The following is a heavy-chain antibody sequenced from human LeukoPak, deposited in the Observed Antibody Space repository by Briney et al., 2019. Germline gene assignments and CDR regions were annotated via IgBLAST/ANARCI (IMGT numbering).Heavy chain of an antibody. CDR1: GYTFSDFG. D-gene: IGHD2-2*01. CDR3: ASPLGYCSSTSCYSFDY. Sequence: ASVKVSCKASGYTFSDFGISWGRQALGQGLEWMGWISAYNGNADYAQKLQGRVTMTTDTSTSTAYMELRSLRSDDTAVYYCASPLGYCSSTSCYSFDYWGQGTLVTVSS. J-gene: IGHJ4*02. CDR2: ISAYNGNA. V-gene: IGHV1-18*01.